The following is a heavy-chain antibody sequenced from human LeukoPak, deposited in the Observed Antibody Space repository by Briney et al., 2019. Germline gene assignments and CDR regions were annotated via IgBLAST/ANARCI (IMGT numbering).Heavy chain of an antibody. V-gene: IGHV4-38-2*01. Sequence: KASETLSLTCAVSSYSISSGYYWGWIRQPPGKGLEWIVSIYDSGSTYYNPSLKSRVTISVDTSKNQFSLKLSSVTAADTAVYYCARQSTYHYFDYWGQGTLVTVSS. CDR3: ARQSTYHYFDY. CDR1: SYSISSGYY. D-gene: IGHD5/OR15-5a*01. CDR2: IYDSGST. J-gene: IGHJ4*02.